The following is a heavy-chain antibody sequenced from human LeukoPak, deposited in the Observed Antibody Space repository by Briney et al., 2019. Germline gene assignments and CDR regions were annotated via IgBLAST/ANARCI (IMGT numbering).Heavy chain of an antibody. CDR1: GYSFTSYY. CDR2: INPSGGST. D-gene: IGHD4-17*01. CDR3: AKDRGDYNSYFDF. Sequence: ASVKVSCKASGYSFTSYYMHWVRQAPGQGLEWMGIINPSGGSTTYAQKLQGRVTMTRDTSTSTVYMELSSLRYEDTAVYYCAKDRGDYNSYFDFWGQGTLVTVSS. V-gene: IGHV1-46*04. J-gene: IGHJ4*02.